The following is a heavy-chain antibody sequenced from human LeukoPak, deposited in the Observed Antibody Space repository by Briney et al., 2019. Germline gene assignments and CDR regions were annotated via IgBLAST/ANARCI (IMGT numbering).Heavy chain of an antibody. CDR3: AGGRRGSYSFDY. D-gene: IGHD1-26*01. CDR1: GFTVSSNY. V-gene: IGHV3-66*01. J-gene: IGHJ4*02. Sequence: PGGSLRLSCAASGFTVSSNYMSWVRQAPGKGLEWVSIIYSGGSTYYADSVKGRFTISRDNSRNTLYLQMNSLRAEDTAVYYCAGGRRGSYSFDYWGQGTLVTVSS. CDR2: IYSGGST.